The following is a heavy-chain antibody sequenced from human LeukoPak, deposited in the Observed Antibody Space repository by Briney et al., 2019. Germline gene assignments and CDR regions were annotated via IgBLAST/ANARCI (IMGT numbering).Heavy chain of an antibody. CDR1: GGSISSYY. CDR3: AGTFYGDFDY. CDR2: IYYSGST. V-gene: IGHV4-59*01. J-gene: IGHJ4*02. Sequence: SETLSLTCTVSGGSISSYYWSWIRQPPGKGLEWIGYIYYSGSTNYNPSLKSRVTISVDTSKNQFSLKLSSVTAADTAVYYCAGTFYGDFDYWGQGTLVTVSS. D-gene: IGHD4-17*01.